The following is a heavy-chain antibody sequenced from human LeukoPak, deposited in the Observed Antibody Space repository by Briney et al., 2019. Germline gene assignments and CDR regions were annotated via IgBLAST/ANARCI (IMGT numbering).Heavy chain of an antibody. CDR1: GYSLTSYV. V-gene: IGHV1-18*01. CDR2: ISSYNGYT. CDR3: ARGKYGDY. Sequence: GASVKVSCKASGYSLTSYVISWVRQAPGQGLEWMGWISSYNGYTNYAQKFQGRVTMITDTSMTTAYMELRSLGSDDTAVYYCARGKYGDYWGQGTLVTVSS. J-gene: IGHJ4*02. D-gene: IGHD4-17*01.